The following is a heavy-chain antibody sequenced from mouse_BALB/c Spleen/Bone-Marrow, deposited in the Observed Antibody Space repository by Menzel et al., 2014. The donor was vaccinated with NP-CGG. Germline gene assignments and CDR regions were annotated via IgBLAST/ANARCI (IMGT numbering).Heavy chain of an antibody. CDR2: IDPANGNT. CDR1: GFNIKDTY. J-gene: IGHJ4*01. D-gene: IGHD1-1*01. V-gene: IGHV14-3*02. Sequence: EVQLQQSGAELVKPGASVKLSCTASGFNIKDTYMHWVKQRPEQGLEWIGRIDPANGNTKYDPKFQGKATITADTSSNTAYLQLSSLTSEDTAVYYCALLLRYYDMDYWGQGTSVTVSS. CDR3: ALLLRYYDMDY.